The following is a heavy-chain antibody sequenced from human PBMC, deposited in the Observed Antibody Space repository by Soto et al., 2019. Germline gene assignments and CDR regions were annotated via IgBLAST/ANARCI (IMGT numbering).Heavy chain of an antibody. V-gene: IGHV3-48*01. CDR2: ISGSSSNI. CDR3: ARDPSRGSDWARYLDL. D-gene: IGHD1-26*01. Sequence: EVQLVESGGGLVQPGGSLRLCYAASGFSFSNYAMDWVRQAPGKGLEWVSYISGSSSNIRYADSVKGRFTISRDNAKSSVYLQMNSLRADDTAVYYCARDPSRGSDWARYLDLWGRGTLVTVSS. J-gene: IGHJ2*01. CDR1: GFSFSNYA.